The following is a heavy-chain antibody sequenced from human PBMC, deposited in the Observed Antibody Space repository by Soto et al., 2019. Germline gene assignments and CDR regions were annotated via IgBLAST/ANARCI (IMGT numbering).Heavy chain of an antibody. CDR3: ASPVPLIAARPNYYGMDV. V-gene: IGHV1-69*01. Sequence: QVQLVQSGAEVKKPGSSVKVSCKASGGTFSSYAISWVRQAPGQGLEWMGGIIPIFGTANYAQKFQGRVTITADESTSTAYMELSSLRSEDTAVYYCASPVPLIAARPNYYGMDVWDQGTTVTVSS. CDR1: GGTFSSYA. J-gene: IGHJ6*02. D-gene: IGHD6-6*01. CDR2: IIPIFGTA.